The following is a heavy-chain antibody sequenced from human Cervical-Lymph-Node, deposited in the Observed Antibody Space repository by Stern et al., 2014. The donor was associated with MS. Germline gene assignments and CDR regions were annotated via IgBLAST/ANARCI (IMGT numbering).Heavy chain of an antibody. J-gene: IGHJ4*02. CDR1: GGTFSNYA. Sequence: VQLLESGAEVKKPGSSVKVSCKASGGTFSNYALSWVRQAPGQGLEWIGRIIPILDIANYAQKFQGRVTITADKSTSTAYMELSSLRSEDTAVYYCARGGGDSTGWYRYYFDYWGQGTLVTVSS. CDR3: ARGGGDSTGWYRYYFDY. D-gene: IGHD6-13*01. CDR2: IIPILDIA. V-gene: IGHV1-69*09.